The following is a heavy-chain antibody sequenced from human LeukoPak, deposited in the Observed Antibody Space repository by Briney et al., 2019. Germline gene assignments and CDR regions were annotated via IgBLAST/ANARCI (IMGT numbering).Heavy chain of an antibody. Sequence: GGSLRLSCAASGFTFSSYEMNWVRQAPGKGLVWVSYISSSGSTIYYADSVKGRFTISRDNAKNSLYLQMNSLRAEDTAVYYCAELGITMIGGVWGKGTTVTISS. J-gene: IGHJ6*04. CDR2: ISSSGSTI. D-gene: IGHD3-10*02. CDR3: AELGITMIGGV. CDR1: GFTFSSYE. V-gene: IGHV3-48*03.